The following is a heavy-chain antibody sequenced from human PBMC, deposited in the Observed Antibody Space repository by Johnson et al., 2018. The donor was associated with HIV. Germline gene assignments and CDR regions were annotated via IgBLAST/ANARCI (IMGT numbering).Heavy chain of an antibody. CDR1: GFTFSTYA. Sequence: VQVLESGGGLVQPGGSLRLSCAASGFTFSTYAMSWVRQAPGKGLEWVPVISGSGGNTYYADSVKGRFTISRDNSKNTLYLQINSLRAEDSAIYYCATLVSDYDDTLTDDAFHIWGQGTVLTVSS. V-gene: IGHV3-23*01. J-gene: IGHJ3*02. CDR2: ISGSGGNT. D-gene: IGHD4-17*01. CDR3: ATLVSDYDDTLTDDAFHI.